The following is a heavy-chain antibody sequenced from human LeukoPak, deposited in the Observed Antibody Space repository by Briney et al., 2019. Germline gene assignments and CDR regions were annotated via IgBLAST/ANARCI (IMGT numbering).Heavy chain of an antibody. CDR3: ASHYASGHFTYYFDS. J-gene: IGHJ4*02. CDR1: GYTFTSYG. CDR2: ISLYNGNT. V-gene: IGHV1-18*01. D-gene: IGHD3-22*01. Sequence: ASVKGSCKASGYTFTSYGFRWVSNAPGQGLEWMGWISLYNGNTNYAPKVQGRATLTTDTSPSTVYMDLRSLRSDDTAVYYCASHYASGHFTYYFDSWGQGTVVTVSS.